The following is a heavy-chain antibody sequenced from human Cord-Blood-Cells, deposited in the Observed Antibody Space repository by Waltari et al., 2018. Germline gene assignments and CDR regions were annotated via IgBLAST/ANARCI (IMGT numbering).Heavy chain of an antibody. D-gene: IGHD6-13*01. J-gene: IGHJ4*02. CDR3: ARPYSSSWYRGYFDY. Sequence: QLQLQESGPGLVKPSETLSLTCTVSGGSISSSSYYWGWIRQPPGKGLEWIGSIYYSGSTYHNPPRRSRVTMSVDTSKNRFSLKLGSVTAADTAVYYCARPYSSSWYRGYFDYWGQGTLVTVSS. V-gene: IGHV4-39*01. CDR2: IYYSGST. CDR1: GGSISSSSYY.